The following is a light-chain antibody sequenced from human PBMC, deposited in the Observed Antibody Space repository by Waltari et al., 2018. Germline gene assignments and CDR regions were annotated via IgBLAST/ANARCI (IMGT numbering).Light chain of an antibody. CDR1: RSINSF. Sequence: DIQMTQSPSSLSASIGDRVTITCRTSRSINSFLNWYQQKPGKAPTLLIYAASNLQNDVPSRFSGSGSGTEYTLTISSLQPEDFATYYCQQSYGTPPNGFGQGTRLDI. J-gene: IGKJ5*01. CDR2: AAS. CDR3: QQSYGTPPNG. V-gene: IGKV1-39*01.